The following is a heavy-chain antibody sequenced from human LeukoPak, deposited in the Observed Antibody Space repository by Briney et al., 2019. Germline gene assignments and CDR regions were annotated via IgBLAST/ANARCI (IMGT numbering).Heavy chain of an antibody. CDR2: ISYDGSNK. J-gene: IGHJ3*01. V-gene: IGHV3-30*18. CDR3: AKDWRWGLLKGAFNV. D-gene: IGHD2-21*02. CDR1: GFSFSSYW. Sequence: GGSLRLSCAASGFSFSSYWMHWVRQAPGKGLEWVAVISYDGSNKDYADSVKGRFTISRDNSKNTLYLQMNSLRTEDTAVYYCAKDWRWGLLKGAFNVWGQGTMVTVSA.